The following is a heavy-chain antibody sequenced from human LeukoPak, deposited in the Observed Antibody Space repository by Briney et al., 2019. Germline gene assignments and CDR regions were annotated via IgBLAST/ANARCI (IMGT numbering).Heavy chain of an antibody. CDR1: GFTFSGSA. CDR2: IRSKANSYAT. V-gene: IGHV3-73*01. Sequence: GGSLRLSCAASGFTFSGSAMHWVRQASGKGLEWVGRIRSKANSYATAYAASVKGRFTISRDDSKNTAYLQMNSLKTEDTAVYYCAKGGVRGVINYYHYMDVWGRGTTVTISS. CDR3: AKGGVRGVINYYHYMDV. J-gene: IGHJ6*03. D-gene: IGHD3-10*01.